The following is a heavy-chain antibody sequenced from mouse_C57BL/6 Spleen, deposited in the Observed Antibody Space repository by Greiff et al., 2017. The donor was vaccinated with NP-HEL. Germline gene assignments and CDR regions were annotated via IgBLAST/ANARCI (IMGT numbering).Heavy chain of an antibody. CDR1: GYTFTDYE. V-gene: IGHV1-15*01. D-gene: IGHD1-1*01. J-gene: IGHJ4*01. CDR3: TRGAYDYGSSYVMDY. CDR2: IDPETGGT. Sequence: QVQLQQSGAELVRPGASVTLSCKASGYTFTDYEMHWVKQTPVHGLEWIGAIDPETGGTAYNQKFQGKAILTADKSSSNAYMELRRLTSEDSAVYYCTRGAYDYGSSYVMDYWGQGTSVTVSS.